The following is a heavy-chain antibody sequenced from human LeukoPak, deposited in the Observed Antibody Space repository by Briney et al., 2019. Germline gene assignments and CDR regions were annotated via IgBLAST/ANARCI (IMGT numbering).Heavy chain of an antibody. Sequence: PGGSLRLSCAASGFTFSSYAMSWVRQAPGKGLEWVSAISGSGGSTYYADSVKGRFTISRDNSKNTLYLQMNSLRAEDTAVYYCAKDPSAYGSGRLDYWGQGTLVTVSS. CDR1: GFTFSSYA. J-gene: IGHJ4*02. D-gene: IGHD3-10*01. CDR2: ISGSGGST. V-gene: IGHV3-23*01. CDR3: AKDPSAYGSGRLDY.